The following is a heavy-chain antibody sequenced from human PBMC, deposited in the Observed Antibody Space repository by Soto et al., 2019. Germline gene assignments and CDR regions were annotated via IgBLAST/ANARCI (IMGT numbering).Heavy chain of an antibody. CDR3: AGTTVTTCSSEDYYYGMDV. J-gene: IGHJ6*02. Sequence: ASVKVSCKASGGTFSSYAISWVRQAPGQGLEWMGGIIPIFGTANYAQKFQGRVTITADESTSTAYMELSSLRSEDTAVYYCAGTTVTTCSSEDYYYGMDVWGQGTTVTVSS. V-gene: IGHV1-69*13. CDR2: IIPIFGTA. D-gene: IGHD4-17*01. CDR1: GGTFSSYA.